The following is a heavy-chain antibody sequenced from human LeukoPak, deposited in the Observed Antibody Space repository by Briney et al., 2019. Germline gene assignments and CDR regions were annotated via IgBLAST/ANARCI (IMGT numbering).Heavy chain of an antibody. J-gene: IGHJ6*02. CDR3: ARRSHCTGSSCPSV. CDR2: IYYSGST. Sequence: SETLSLTCTVSGGSISSSSYYWGWIRQPPGKGLEWIGSIYYSGSTYYNPSLKSRVTIFSDTSKVQFSLKLSSVTATDTAVYYCARRSHCTGSSCPSVWGQGTTVTVSS. D-gene: IGHD2-15*01. V-gene: IGHV4-39*01. CDR1: GGSISSSSYY.